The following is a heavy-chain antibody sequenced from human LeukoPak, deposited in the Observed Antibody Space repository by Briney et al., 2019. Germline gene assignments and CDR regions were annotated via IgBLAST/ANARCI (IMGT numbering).Heavy chain of an antibody. CDR2: ISGSGGST. Sequence: GGSLRLSCAASGFTFSSYSMNWVRQAPGKGLEWVSAISGSGGSTYYADSVKGRFTISRDNSKNTLYLQMNSLRAEDTAVYYCAKEFLRKYQLLPYFDYWGQGTLVTVSS. CDR3: AKEFLRKYQLLPYFDY. J-gene: IGHJ4*02. CDR1: GFTFSSYS. D-gene: IGHD2-2*01. V-gene: IGHV3-23*01.